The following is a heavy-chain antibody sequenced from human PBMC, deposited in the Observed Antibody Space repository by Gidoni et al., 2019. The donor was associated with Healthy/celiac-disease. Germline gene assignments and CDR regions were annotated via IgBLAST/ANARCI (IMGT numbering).Heavy chain of an antibody. CDR1: GFPFSSYS. CDR3: AIAEASYYYDSSGGPGY. Sequence: EVQLVESGGGLVKPGGSLRLSCAASGFPFSSYSMNWVRQAPGKGLEWVSSISSSSSYIYYADSVKGRFTISRDNAKNSLYLQMNSLRAEDTAVYYCAIAEASYYYDSSGGPGYWGQGTLVTVSS. D-gene: IGHD3-22*01. J-gene: IGHJ4*02. CDR2: ISSSSSYI. V-gene: IGHV3-21*01.